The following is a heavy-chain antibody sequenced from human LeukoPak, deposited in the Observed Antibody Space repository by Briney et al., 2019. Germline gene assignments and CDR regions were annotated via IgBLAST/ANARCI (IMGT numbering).Heavy chain of an antibody. CDR1: GITFSRYW. V-gene: IGHV3-15*01. CDR2: IKSKNDGGTA. Sequence: PGGSLRLSCADSGITFSRYWMSWVRQAPGKGLEWVGRIKSKNDGGTADYAAPVKGRFAISRDDSKNTIYLQMNNLETEDTAVYYCWKHYYDSNAYNYWGQGTLVTVSS. CDR3: WKHYYDSNAYNY. J-gene: IGHJ4*02. D-gene: IGHD3-22*01.